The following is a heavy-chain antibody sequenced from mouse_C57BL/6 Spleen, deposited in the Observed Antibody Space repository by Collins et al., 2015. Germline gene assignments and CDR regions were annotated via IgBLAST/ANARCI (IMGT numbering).Heavy chain of an antibody. CDR1: GYTFSSYW. D-gene: IGHD2-4*01. Sequence: QVQLQQSGAELMKPGASVKISCKATGYTFSSYWIEWVKQRPGHGLEWIGEILPGSGSTNYNEKFKGKATFTADTSSNTAYMQLSSLTSEDSAVYYCARMDYDYDVDYWGQGTTLTVSS. V-gene: IGHV1-9*01. CDR2: ILPGSGST. CDR3: ARMDYDYDVDY. J-gene: IGHJ2*01.